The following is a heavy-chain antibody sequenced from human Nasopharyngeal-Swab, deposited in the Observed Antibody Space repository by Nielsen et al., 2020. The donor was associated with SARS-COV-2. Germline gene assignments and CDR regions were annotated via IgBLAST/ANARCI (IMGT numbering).Heavy chain of an antibody. CDR1: GFTVSSNY. J-gene: IGHJ4*02. V-gene: IGHV3-30*03. CDR2: IAHDASNE. Sequence: GSLRLSCAASGFTVSSNYMSWVRQAPGKGLEWVAFIAHDASNEYYGDSVKGRFSISRDSSKNTLYLQMDSLRGEDTAVYYCARDAPAHYGAFYWGRGTLVTVSS. CDR3: ARDAPAHYGAFY. D-gene: IGHD4-17*01.